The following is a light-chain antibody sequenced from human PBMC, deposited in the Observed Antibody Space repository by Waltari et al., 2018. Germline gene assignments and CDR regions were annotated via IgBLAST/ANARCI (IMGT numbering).Light chain of an antibody. CDR3: AAWDDNLNGTV. Sequence: QSVLTQPPSASGTPGQRVSISCSGSTSNIGSNAVSWYQHLPGAAPRLLIYNTKPRPSGGPGRFSGSKSGTSASLAISGLQSEGECDYYCAAWDDNLNGTVFGGGTKLTVL. V-gene: IGLV1-44*01. CDR2: NTK. CDR1: TSNIGSNA. J-gene: IGLJ2*01.